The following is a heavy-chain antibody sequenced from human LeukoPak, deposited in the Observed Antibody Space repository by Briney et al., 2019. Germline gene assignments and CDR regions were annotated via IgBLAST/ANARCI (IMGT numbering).Heavy chain of an antibody. D-gene: IGHD3-10*01. Sequence: QPGGSLRLSCAASGFTFSSYAMSWVRQAPGKGLEWVSAISGSGGSTYYADSVKGRFTISRDNSKNTLYLQMNSLRAEDTAVYYCAKGPPSITMVRGDGMDVWGQGTTVTVSS. CDR1: GFTFSSYA. J-gene: IGHJ6*02. V-gene: IGHV3-23*01. CDR2: ISGSGGST. CDR3: AKGPPSITMVRGDGMDV.